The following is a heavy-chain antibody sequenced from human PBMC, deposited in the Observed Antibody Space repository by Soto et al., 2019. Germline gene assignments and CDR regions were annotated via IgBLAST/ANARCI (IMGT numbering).Heavy chain of an antibody. CDR1: GFTFSDFH. CDR3: AKSIVGSTGHAVDV. V-gene: IGHV3-11*01. Sequence: QVQLVESGGGLVKPGGSLRLSCAASGFTFSDFHMIWVRQAPGKGLEWISYIYRGGSTVSYADSVQGRFTNSRDNAKNSLYLQLDSLRVEDTAVYCLAKSIVGSTGHAVDVLGQGTTVTISS. J-gene: IGHJ6*02. D-gene: IGHD1-26*01. CDR2: IYRGGSTV.